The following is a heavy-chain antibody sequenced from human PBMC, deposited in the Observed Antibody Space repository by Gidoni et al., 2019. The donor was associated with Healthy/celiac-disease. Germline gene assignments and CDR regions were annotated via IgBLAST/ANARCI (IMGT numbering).Heavy chain of an antibody. CDR1: GGTFRSYP. V-gene: IGHV1-69*04. CDR2: IIPILGIA. J-gene: IGHJ5*02. Sequence: QVQLVQSGAEVKTPGSSVKVSCKASGGTFRSYPISWVRQAPGQGLEWMGRIIPILGIANYAQKFQGRVTITADKSTSTAYMELSSLRSEDTAVYYCARAGLGCSGGSCYSDWFDPWGQGTLVTVSS. CDR3: ARAGLGCSGGSCYSDWFDP. D-gene: IGHD2-15*01.